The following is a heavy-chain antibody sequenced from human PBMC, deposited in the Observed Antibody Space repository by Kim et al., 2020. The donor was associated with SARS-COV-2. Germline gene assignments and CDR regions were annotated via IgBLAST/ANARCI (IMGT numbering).Heavy chain of an antibody. J-gene: IGHJ4*02. Sequence: SSYTYYADSVKGRFTISRDNAKNYLCLKMNSLRAEDTAVYYCAGTTVTGYWGQGTLVTVSS. CDR3: AGTTVTGY. CDR2: SSYT. V-gene: IGHV3-21*01. D-gene: IGHD4-4*01.